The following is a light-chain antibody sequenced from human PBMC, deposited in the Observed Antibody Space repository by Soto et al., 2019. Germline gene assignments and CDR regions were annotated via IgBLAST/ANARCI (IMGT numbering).Light chain of an antibody. Sequence: EIVMTQSPATLSVSPGERDTLSCRASQSVSGNFAWYQQKPGQAPRLLIDGTSTRATGIAARFSGSGSGTEFPLTISSLQSEDFAVYYCQQYNNWPLTFGGGTNVVIK. V-gene: IGKV3-15*01. CDR3: QQYNNWPLT. J-gene: IGKJ4*01. CDR2: GTS. CDR1: QSVSGN.